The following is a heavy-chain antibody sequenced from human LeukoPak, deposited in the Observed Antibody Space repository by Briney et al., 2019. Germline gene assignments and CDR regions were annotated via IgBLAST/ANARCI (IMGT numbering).Heavy chain of an antibody. CDR1: GFTFSSYA. V-gene: IGHV3-64*01. D-gene: IGHD4-17*01. CDR2: ISSNGGST. CDR3: ARSLDNGDYVGAFDI. Sequence: PGGSLRLSCAASGFTFSSYAMSWVRQAPGKGLEYVSAISSNGGSTYYANSVKGRFTISRDNSKNTLYLQMGSLRAEDMAVYYCARSLDNGDYVGAFDIWGQGTMVTVSS. J-gene: IGHJ3*02.